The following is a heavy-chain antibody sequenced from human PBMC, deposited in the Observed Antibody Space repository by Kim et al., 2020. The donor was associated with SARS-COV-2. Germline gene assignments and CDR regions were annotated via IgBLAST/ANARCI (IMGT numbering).Heavy chain of an antibody. CDR3: ATDLGGYSGYDKFDY. Sequence: DTVKGRFTISRDKANTSLTLQMTSLRAEDTAVYYCATDLGGYSGYDKFDYWGQGTLVTVSS. D-gene: IGHD5-12*01. J-gene: IGHJ4*02. V-gene: IGHV3-7*01.